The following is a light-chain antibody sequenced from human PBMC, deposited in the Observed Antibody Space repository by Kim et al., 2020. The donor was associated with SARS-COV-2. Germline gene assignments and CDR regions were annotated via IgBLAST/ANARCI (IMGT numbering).Light chain of an antibody. Sequence: GQKDTTSCSGSTSNIGNDNVSWYQHLPGTAPELLIYDNNKRPSGIPDRFSGSKSGTSATLGITGLQTGDEADYYCGTWDTSLNIGVFGGGTQLTVL. J-gene: IGLJ2*01. CDR1: TSNIGNDN. CDR3: GTWDTSLNIGV. V-gene: IGLV1-51*01. CDR2: DNN.